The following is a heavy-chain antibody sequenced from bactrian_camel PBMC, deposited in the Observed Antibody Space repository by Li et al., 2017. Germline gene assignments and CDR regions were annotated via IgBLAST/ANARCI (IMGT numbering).Heavy chain of an antibody. Sequence: HVQLVESGGGSVQAGGSLRLSCTASGFTLDASDMAWYRQAPGNGCELVSARARGGGTYYADSVKGRFTISSNARTLEMTSLKPEDSGMYYCATERAFCSAGHYCCPPGEQAYPHWGQGTQVTVS. V-gene: IGHV3S55*01. J-gene: IGHJ4*01. D-gene: IGHD3*01. CDR3: ATERAFCSAGHYCCPPGEQAYPH. CDR2: RARGGGT. CDR1: GFTLDASD.